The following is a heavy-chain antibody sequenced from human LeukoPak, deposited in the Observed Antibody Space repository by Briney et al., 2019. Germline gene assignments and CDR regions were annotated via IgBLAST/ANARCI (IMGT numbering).Heavy chain of an antibody. V-gene: IGHV3-73*01. D-gene: IGHD3-10*01. CDR2: IRSKANSYAT. J-gene: IGHJ4*02. CDR1: GFTFSGSA. Sequence: TGGSLRLSCAASGFTFSGSATHWVRQASGKGLEWVGRIRSKANSYATAYAASVTGRFTISRDDSKNTAYLQMNSLKTEDTAVYYCTRHAPSGSGWGQGTLVTVSS. CDR3: TRHAPSGSG.